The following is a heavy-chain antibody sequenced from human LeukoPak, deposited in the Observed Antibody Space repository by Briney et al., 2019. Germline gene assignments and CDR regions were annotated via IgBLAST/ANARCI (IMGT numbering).Heavy chain of an antibody. CDR1: GFTFSTYD. CDR3: ARVGEWGVFDI. Sequence: GGSLRLSCAASGFTFSTYDMHWVRQPTGKGLEWVSGIGNVGDTHYRGSVKGRFTISRENAKSCLYIKMTKLRAGDTAVYYCARVGEWGVFDIWGQGTMVTVYS. J-gene: IGHJ3*02. CDR2: IGNVGDT. D-gene: IGHD1-26*01. V-gene: IGHV3-13*01.